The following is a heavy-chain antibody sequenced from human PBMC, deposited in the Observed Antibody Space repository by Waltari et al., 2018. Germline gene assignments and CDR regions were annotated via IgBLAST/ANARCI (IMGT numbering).Heavy chain of an antibody. CDR1: GYSFTSYW. V-gene: IGHV5-51*03. CDR2: IYPGDADT. Sequence: EVQLVQSGAEVKKPGESLKISCKGSGYSFTSYWIGWVRQLPGKGLEWMGIIYPGDADTRYSPSFQGQVTISADKSISTAYLQWSSLKASDTAMYYCARRGMTTVTTDAFDIWGQGTMVTVSS. D-gene: IGHD4-17*01. J-gene: IGHJ3*02. CDR3: ARRGMTTVTTDAFDI.